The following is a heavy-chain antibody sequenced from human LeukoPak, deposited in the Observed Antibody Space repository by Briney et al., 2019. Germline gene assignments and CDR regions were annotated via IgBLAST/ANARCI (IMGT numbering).Heavy chain of an antibody. CDR2: IYYSGST. CDR3: ARHIYDILTGGAFDI. J-gene: IGHJ3*02. Sequence: SETLSLTCTVSGGSISSYYWSWIRQPPGKGLEWIGYIYYSGSTNYNPSLKSRVTISVDTSKNQFSLKLSSVTAADTAVYYCARHIYDILTGGAFDIWGQGTMVTVSS. CDR1: GGSISSYY. V-gene: IGHV4-59*08. D-gene: IGHD3-9*01.